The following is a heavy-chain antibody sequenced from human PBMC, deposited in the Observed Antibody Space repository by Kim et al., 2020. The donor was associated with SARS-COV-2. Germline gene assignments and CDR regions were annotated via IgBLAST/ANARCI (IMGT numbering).Heavy chain of an antibody. CDR2: ISYDGSNK. CDR1: GFTFISYG. D-gene: IGHD2-8*01. J-gene: IGHJ6*02. V-gene: IGHV3-30*03. CDR3: STAIMGDV. Sequence: GGSLRLSCAASGFTFISYGMHWVRQAPGKGLEWVAVISYDGSNKYYADSVKGRFTISRDNSKNTLYLQMNSLRAKDTAVYYCSTAIMGDVWGQGTTVTVSS.